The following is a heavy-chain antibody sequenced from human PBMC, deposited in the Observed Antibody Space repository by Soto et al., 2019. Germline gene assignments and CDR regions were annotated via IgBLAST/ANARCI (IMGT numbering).Heavy chain of an antibody. CDR3: ARVCGGDCHYGMDV. V-gene: IGHV4-31*03. D-gene: IGHD2-21*02. CDR2: IYYYGST. Sequence: QVQLQQSGTGLVKPSQTLSLPCTVSGGSISRCGYYWSWIRQHPGKGLEWIGYIYYYGSTYYNPSLKSRVTTSVDTSKNQFSLKLSCVSAADTGVYYCARVCGGDCHYGMDVWGQGTTVTVSS. J-gene: IGHJ6*02. CDR1: GGSISRCGYY.